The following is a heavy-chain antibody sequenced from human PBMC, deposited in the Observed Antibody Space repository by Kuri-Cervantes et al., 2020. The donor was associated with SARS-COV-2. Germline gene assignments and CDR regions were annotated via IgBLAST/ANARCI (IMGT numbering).Heavy chain of an antibody. CDR2: IYHSGST. D-gene: IGHD3-22*01. CDR3: ARTYYYDSSGPKTPLGDAFDI. Sequence: SETLSLTCTVSGYSISSGYYWGWIRQPPGKGLEWIGSIYHSGSTNYNPSLKSRVTMSVDTSKNQFSLKLSSVTALDTAVYYCARTYYYDSSGPKTPLGDAFDIWGQGTMVTVSS. CDR1: GYSISSGYY. V-gene: IGHV4-38-2*02. J-gene: IGHJ3*02.